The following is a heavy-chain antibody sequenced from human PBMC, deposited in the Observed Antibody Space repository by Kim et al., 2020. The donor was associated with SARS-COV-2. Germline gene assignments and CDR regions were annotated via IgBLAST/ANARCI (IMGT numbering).Heavy chain of an antibody. D-gene: IGHD5-18*01. CDR1: GFTVSSNY. Sequence: GGSLRLSCAASGFTVSSNYMSWVRQAPGKGLEWVSVIYSGGSTYYADSVKGRFTISRDNSKNKLYLQMNSLRAEDTAVYYCAREYHAHSYSYGRYYMDVWGKGTTVTVSS. J-gene: IGHJ6*03. CDR3: AREYHAHSYSYGRYYMDV. V-gene: IGHV3-66*01. CDR2: IYSGGST.